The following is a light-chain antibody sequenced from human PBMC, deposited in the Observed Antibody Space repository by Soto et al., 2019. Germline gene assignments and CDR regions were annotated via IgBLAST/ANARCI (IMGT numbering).Light chain of an antibody. CDR3: QQFSSYPLT. J-gene: IGKJ4*01. CDR2: DAS. Sequence: VVLTQSPGTLSLSPGGRGTLSCRASQTVRNNYLAWYQQKPGQAPRLLIYDASSRATGIPDRFSGGGSGTDFTLTISRLEPEDFAVYYCQQFSSYPLTFGGGTKVDIK. V-gene: IGKV3-20*01. CDR1: QTVRNNY.